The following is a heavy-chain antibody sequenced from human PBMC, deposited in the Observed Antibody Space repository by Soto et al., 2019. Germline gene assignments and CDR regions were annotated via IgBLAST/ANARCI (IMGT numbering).Heavy chain of an antibody. Sequence: PWGSLRLSCAASGFTFSSYAMSWVRQAPGKGLEWVSAISGSGGSTYYADSVKGRFTISRDNSKNTLYLQMNSLRAEDTAVYYCAKMLGFRAGWYMDVWGKGTTVTVSS. V-gene: IGHV3-23*01. J-gene: IGHJ6*03. CDR2: ISGSGGST. CDR1: GFTFSSYA. D-gene: IGHD3-16*01. CDR3: AKMLGFRAGWYMDV.